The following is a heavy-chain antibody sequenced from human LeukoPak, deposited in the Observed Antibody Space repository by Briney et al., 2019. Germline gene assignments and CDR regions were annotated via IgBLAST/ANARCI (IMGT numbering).Heavy chain of an antibody. Sequence: GGSLRLSCATSGFIFSTYEMNWVRQAPGKGLEWVAHISRSGTALYYADSVKGRFTISRDNSKNTLYLQMNSLRVEDTAVYYCSRDHGMSTIIWGQGTLVTVSS. J-gene: IGHJ4*02. V-gene: IGHV3-48*03. CDR3: SRDHGMSTII. CDR1: GFIFSTYE. D-gene: IGHD5/OR15-5a*01. CDR2: ISRSGTAL.